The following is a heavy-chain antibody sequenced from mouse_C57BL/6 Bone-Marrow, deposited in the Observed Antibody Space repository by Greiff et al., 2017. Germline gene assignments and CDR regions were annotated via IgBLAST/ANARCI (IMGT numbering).Heavy chain of an antibody. V-gene: IGHV1-7*01. Sequence: VTLVESGAELAKPGASVKLSCKASGYTFTSYWMHWVKQRPGQGLEWIGYINPSSGYTKYNQKFKDKATLTADKSSSTAYMQLSSLTYEYSAVYFCARESLGVVATRYAMDYWGQGTSVTVSS. CDR3: ARESLGVVATRYAMDY. CDR1: GYTFTSYW. D-gene: IGHD1-1*01. CDR2: INPSSGYT. J-gene: IGHJ4*01.